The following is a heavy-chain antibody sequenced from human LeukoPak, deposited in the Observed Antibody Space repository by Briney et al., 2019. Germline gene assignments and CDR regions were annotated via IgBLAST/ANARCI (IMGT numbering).Heavy chain of an antibody. CDR1: GFTFSSYA. V-gene: IGHV3-23*01. J-gene: IGHJ3*02. D-gene: IGHD3-3*01. CDR2: ISGSGGST. Sequence: GGSLRLSCAASGFTFSSYAMSWVRQAPGKGLEWVSAISGSGGSTYYADSVKGRFTISRDNSKNTLYLQMNSLRAEDTAVYYCAKDSPITIFGVVIGDDAFDIWGQETMVTVSS. CDR3: AKDSPITIFGVVIGDDAFDI.